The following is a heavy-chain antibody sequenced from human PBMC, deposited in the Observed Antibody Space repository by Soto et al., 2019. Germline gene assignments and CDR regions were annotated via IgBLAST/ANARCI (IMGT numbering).Heavy chain of an antibody. CDR2: INHSGSA. D-gene: IGHD1-26*01. J-gene: IGHJ4*02. CDR3: ARGLISGSHYSGGWYYFDS. CDR1: GGSFSGYI. V-gene: IGHV4-34*01. Sequence: PSETLSLTCDVYGGSFSGYIWTWIRQTPGKGLQWIGQINHSGSANYNPSLKSRVTISVHTSKSQFSLGLSSVTAADTAVYYCARGLISGSHYSGGWYYFDSWGQGTQVTSPQ.